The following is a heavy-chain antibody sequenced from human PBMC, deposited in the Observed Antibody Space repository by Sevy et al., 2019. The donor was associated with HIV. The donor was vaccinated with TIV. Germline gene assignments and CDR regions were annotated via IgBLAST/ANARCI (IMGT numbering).Heavy chain of an antibody. CDR3: ARDRGDCGQWLAHDGLDI. V-gene: IGHV3-33*01. Sequence: GGSLRLSCAASGFTFSTYGMHWVRQAPGKGLEWVAVIWYDGSNKYYADSVKGRITISRDNSKNTLYLQMNSLRAEDTAVYYCARDRGDCGQWLAHDGLDIWGQGTMVTVSS. CDR2: IWYDGSNK. D-gene: IGHD6-19*01. J-gene: IGHJ3*02. CDR1: GFTFSTYG.